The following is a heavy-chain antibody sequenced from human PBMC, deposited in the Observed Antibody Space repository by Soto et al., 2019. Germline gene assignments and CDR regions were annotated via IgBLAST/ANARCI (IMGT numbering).Heavy chain of an antibody. Sequence: SETLSLTCSVSGSYITSGDYHWTWIRQAPGKGLEWIGYISHSETTYYSPALKNRIIISSDFSMNQFSLRLNSVTAADTAVYFCAGFGVGDRDDKWGQGTLVTV. D-gene: IGHD2-8*01. CDR2: ISHSETT. CDR3: AGFGVGDRDDK. CDR1: GSYITSGDYH. J-gene: IGHJ4*02. V-gene: IGHV4-30-4*01.